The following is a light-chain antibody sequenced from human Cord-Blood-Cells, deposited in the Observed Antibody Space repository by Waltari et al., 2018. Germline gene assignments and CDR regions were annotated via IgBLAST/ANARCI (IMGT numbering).Light chain of an antibody. Sequence: DTVMTQSPASLAVSPGARATISCRASQSVSSNLAWYQQKPGQAPRLLIYGASTRATGIPARFSGSGSGTEFTLTISSLQSEDFAVYYCQQYNNWPLTFGGGTKVEIK. J-gene: IGKJ4*01. CDR1: QSVSSN. V-gene: IGKV3-15*01. CDR2: GAS. CDR3: QQYNNWPLT.